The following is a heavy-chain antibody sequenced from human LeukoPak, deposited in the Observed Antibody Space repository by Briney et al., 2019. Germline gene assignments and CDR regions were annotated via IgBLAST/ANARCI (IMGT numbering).Heavy chain of an antibody. V-gene: IGHV3-53*04. CDR2: IFSGGNT. D-gene: IGHD5-18*01. CDR1: GFTVSSNY. CDR3: ARVGPGYTYVYGAPYYFDS. Sequence: GGSLRLSCAASGFTVSSNYMSWARQAPGKGLEWASLIFSGGNTYYADSVKGRFTISRHNSGNTLYLQMNSLRAEDTAVYYCARVGPGYTYVYGAPYYFDSWGQGTLVTVSS. J-gene: IGHJ4*02.